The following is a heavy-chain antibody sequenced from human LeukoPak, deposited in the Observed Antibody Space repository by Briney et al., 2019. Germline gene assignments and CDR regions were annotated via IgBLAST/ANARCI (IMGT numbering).Heavy chain of an antibody. Sequence: GGSLRLSCAVSGFTFSSHLMHWVRQVPGKGLVWVSRVNSDGSITNYADSVKGRFTISRDNAKDTLYLQMNSLRAEDTAVYYCARGQGDYALFDYWGQETLVTVSS. CDR1: GFTFSSHL. D-gene: IGHD4-17*01. CDR2: VNSDGSIT. J-gene: IGHJ4*02. V-gene: IGHV3-74*01. CDR3: ARGQGDYALFDY.